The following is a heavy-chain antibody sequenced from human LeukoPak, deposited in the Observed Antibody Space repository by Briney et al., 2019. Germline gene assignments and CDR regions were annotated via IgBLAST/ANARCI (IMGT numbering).Heavy chain of an antibody. D-gene: IGHD2-21*02. Sequence: GGSLRLSCSASGFTFSSYAMHWVRQAPGKGLEYVSAMSSNGGSTYYADSVKGRFTISRDNSKNTLYLQMSSLRAEDTDVYYCVKNLYCGGDCYSGMFDYWGQGTLVTVSS. CDR1: GFTFSSYA. J-gene: IGHJ4*02. CDR2: MSSNGGST. V-gene: IGHV3-64D*06. CDR3: VKNLYCGGDCYSGMFDY.